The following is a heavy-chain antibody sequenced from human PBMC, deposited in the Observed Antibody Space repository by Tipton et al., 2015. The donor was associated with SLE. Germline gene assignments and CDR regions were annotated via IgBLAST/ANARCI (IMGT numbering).Heavy chain of an antibody. CDR2: ISKNGNTM. Sequence: GSLRLSCAASGFTFSSYEMNWVRQAPGKGLEWVSYISKNGNTMSYAESVKGRFTISRDNAKNSLYLQMNSLRAEDTAIYYCARVYGEESPLWEDVWGQGTTVTVSS. J-gene: IGHJ6*02. V-gene: IGHV3-48*03. CDR3: ARVYGEESPLWEDV. CDR1: GFTFSSYE. D-gene: IGHD4-17*01.